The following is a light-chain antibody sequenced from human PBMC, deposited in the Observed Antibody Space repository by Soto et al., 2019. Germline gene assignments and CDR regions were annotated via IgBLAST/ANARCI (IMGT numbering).Light chain of an antibody. CDR3: QVWDSSSYV. J-gene: IGLJ1*01. CDR1: NIGSKS. V-gene: IGLV3-21*04. Sequence: SYELTQPPSVSVAPGNTARITCGGNNIGSKSVHWYQQKPGQAPVLVIYYDSDRPSGIPERFSGSNSGNTATLTISRVEAGDEADYYCQVWDSSSYVFGTGTKLTVL. CDR2: YDS.